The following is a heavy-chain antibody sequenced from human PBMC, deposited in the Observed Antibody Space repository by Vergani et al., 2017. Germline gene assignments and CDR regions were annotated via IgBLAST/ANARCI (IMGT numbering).Heavy chain of an antibody. D-gene: IGHD4-23*01. CDR2: ISSDGSDK. CDR3: ARGGPYTWVNGRWRDP. CDR1: DSTFRRYY. V-gene: IGHV3-30-3*01. Sequence: QEQLVESGGGMVQPGSSLRLSCVASDSTFRRYYYHWVRQVPGKGLEWVALISSDGSDKFYVDSVKGRCTISRDNYKNTLSLKLSGLRPDDTAIYYCARGGPYTWVNGRWRDPWGQGTLVTVSS. J-gene: IGHJ5*02.